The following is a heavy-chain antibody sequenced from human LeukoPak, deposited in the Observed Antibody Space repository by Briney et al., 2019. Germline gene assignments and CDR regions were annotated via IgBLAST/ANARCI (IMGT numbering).Heavy chain of an antibody. D-gene: IGHD3-22*01. V-gene: IGHV4-59*08. CDR2: IYYSGST. Sequence: SETLSPTCTVSGGSISSYYWSWIRQPPGKGLEWIGYIYYSGSTNYNPSLKSRVTISVDTSKNQFSLRLSSVTAADTAVYYCARGRHYYDSSGYDYWGQGTLVTVSS. J-gene: IGHJ4*02. CDR3: ARGRHYYDSSGYDY. CDR1: GGSISSYY.